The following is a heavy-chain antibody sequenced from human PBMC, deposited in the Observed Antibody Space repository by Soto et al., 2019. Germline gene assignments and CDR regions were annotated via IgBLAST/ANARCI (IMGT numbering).Heavy chain of an antibody. Sequence: QVQLVQSGVEVKKPGASVKVSCKASGYTFTTYGISWVRQAPGQGLEWVGGVSPYDGDTNYADALQGRVTMTTDTSTTTAYMELRSLRSDDTAMYYCARDHGGSYQADSFDPWGQGTLVIVSS. CDR1: GYTFTTYG. CDR3: ARDHGGSYQADSFDP. CDR2: VSPYDGDT. V-gene: IGHV1-18*01. D-gene: IGHD1-26*01. J-gene: IGHJ5*02.